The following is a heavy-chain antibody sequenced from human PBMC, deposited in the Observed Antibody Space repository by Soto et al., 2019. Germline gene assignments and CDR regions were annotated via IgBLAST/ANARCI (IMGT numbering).Heavy chain of an antibody. Sequence: QVQLQESGPGLVKPSQTLSLTCTVSGGSISSGDYYWSWIRQPPGKGREWIGSIYYSGSTYYHPSLKSRVTISVDTSKNQFSLKLNSVTAADTAVYYCASRHSSPYFDYWGQGTLVTVSS. CDR1: GGSISSGDYY. CDR2: IYYSGST. D-gene: IGHD6-13*01. V-gene: IGHV4-30-4*01. J-gene: IGHJ4*02. CDR3: ASRHSSPYFDY.